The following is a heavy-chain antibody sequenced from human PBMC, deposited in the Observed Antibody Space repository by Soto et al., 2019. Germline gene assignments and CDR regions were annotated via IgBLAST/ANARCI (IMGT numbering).Heavy chain of an antibody. CDR1: GGSISSYY. V-gene: IGHV4-59*07. CDR2: LYYGGTT. Sequence: PSDTLSLTCTVSGGSISSYYWSWIRQPPGKGLDWIGYLYYGGTTNYNPSLKSRVSISVDTSKNQFSLKLTSVTAADTAVYYCARGDGSFYYYGMDVWGQGTTATVSS. CDR3: ARGDGSFYYYGMDV. J-gene: IGHJ6*02. D-gene: IGHD3-16*02.